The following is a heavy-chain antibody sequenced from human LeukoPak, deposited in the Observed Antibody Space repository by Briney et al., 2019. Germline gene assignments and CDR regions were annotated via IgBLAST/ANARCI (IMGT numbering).Heavy chain of an antibody. Sequence: GGSLRLSCAASGFTFSSYAMSWVRQAPGKGLEWVSAISGSGGSTYYADSVKGRFTISRDNSKNTLYLQMNSLTVEDTATYYCAKRTMSAFDSWGQGTLLIVSS. J-gene: IGHJ4*02. CDR2: ISGSGGST. CDR3: AKRTMSAFDS. CDR1: GFTFSSYA. V-gene: IGHV3-23*01.